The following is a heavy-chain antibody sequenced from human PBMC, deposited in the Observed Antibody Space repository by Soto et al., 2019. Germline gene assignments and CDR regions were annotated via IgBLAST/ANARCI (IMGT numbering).Heavy chain of an antibody. CDR2: ISSSSSTI. CDR3: ARDYWYGDYSDY. J-gene: IGHJ4*02. CDR1: GFTFSSYS. D-gene: IGHD2-8*02. V-gene: IGHV3-48*02. Sequence: VGSLRLSCASSGFTFSSYSMNWARQAPGKGLEWVSYISSSSSTIYYADSVKGRFTISRDNAKNSLYLQMNSLRDEDTAVYYCARDYWYGDYSDYWGQGTLVTVSS.